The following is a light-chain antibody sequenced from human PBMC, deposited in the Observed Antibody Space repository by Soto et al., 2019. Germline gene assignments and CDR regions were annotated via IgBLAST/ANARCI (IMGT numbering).Light chain of an antibody. V-gene: IGKV1-5*03. CDR3: QQYNSYSYT. Sequence: DIQMTQSPSTLSASAGGRVTITCRASQTINSWLAWYQHKPGKAPKLLIYKASSLESGVPSRFSGSGSGTEFTLTISSLQPDNFGTYYCQQYNSYSYTFGQATNVDIK. CDR1: QTINSW. CDR2: KAS. J-gene: IGKJ2*01.